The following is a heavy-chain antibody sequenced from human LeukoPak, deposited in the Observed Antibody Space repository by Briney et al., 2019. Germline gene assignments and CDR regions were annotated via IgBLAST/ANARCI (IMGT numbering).Heavy chain of an antibody. Sequence: SQTLSLTCTVSGGSISSGSYYWSWIRQPAGKGLEWIGRIYTSGSTNYNPSLKSRVTMSVDTSKNQFSLKLSSVTAADTAVYYCARELYGDYGPHYYYYYMDVWGKGTTVTVSS. CDR3: ARELYGDYGPHYYYYYMDV. CDR2: IYTSGST. J-gene: IGHJ6*03. D-gene: IGHD4-17*01. V-gene: IGHV4-61*02. CDR1: GGSISSGSYY.